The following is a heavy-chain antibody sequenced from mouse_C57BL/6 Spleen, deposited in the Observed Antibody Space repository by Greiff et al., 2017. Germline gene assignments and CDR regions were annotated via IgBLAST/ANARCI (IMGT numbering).Heavy chain of an antibody. CDR1: GYAFSSSW. CDR3: ATTVVARPGFAY. D-gene: IGHD1-1*01. V-gene: IGHV1-82*01. Sequence: QVQLQQSGPELVKPGASVKISCKASGYAFSSSWMNWVKQRPGQGLEWIGRIYPGDGDTNYNGKFKGKATLTADKSSSTADMQLSSLTSEDSAVYFCATTVVARPGFAYWGQGTLVTVSA. CDR2: IYPGDGDT. J-gene: IGHJ3*01.